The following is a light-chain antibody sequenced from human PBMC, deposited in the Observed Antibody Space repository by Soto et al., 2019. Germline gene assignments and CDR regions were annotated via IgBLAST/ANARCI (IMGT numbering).Light chain of an antibody. CDR2: GAS. CDR1: QSISSSF. CDR3: QQYDNSPIT. Sequence: EIVLTQSPGILSLSPGERASLSCGASQSISSSFLAWYQQKPGQAPRLLIYGASSRATGIPDRFSGTGSETDFTLTIGRLEPEDFAVYYCQQYDNSPITFGQGTRLEIK. J-gene: IGKJ5*01. V-gene: IGKV3-20*01.